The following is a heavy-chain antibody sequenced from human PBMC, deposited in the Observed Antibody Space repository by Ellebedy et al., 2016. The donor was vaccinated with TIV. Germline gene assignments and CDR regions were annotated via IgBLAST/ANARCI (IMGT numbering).Heavy chain of an antibody. V-gene: IGHV4-34*01. CDR3: ARGKPWDRSEFDS. J-gene: IGHJ4*02. D-gene: IGHD1-26*01. Sequence: MPSETLSLTCAVYGGSFSDYSWNWIRQPLGKGLEWIGQINYYAGTDYSPSLRSRVTMSVDTSKNQISLKLTAVTDADTALYYCARGKPWDRSEFDSWGQGTLVTISS. CDR1: GGSFSDYS. CDR2: INYYAGT.